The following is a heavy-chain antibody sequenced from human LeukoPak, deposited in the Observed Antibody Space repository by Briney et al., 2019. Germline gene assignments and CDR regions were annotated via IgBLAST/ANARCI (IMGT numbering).Heavy chain of an antibody. Sequence: PSETLSLTCTVSGGSISSYYWSWIRQPPGKGLEWIGYIYYSGSTNYNPSLKSRVTISVDTSKNQFSLKLSSVTAADTAVYYCARDTVTMVRGVIGPWGQGTLVTVSS. D-gene: IGHD3-10*01. CDR3: ARDTVTMVRGVIGP. CDR1: GGSISSYY. CDR2: IYYSGST. J-gene: IGHJ5*02. V-gene: IGHV4-59*12.